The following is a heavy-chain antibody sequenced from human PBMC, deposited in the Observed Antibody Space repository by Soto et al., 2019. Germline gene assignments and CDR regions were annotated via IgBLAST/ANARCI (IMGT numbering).Heavy chain of an antibody. CDR2: IYYSGST. CDR3: ARLVRSVTRDYYYYYYMDV. V-gene: IGHV4-39*01. CDR1: GGSISSSSYY. D-gene: IGHD3-3*01. J-gene: IGHJ6*03. Sequence: QLQLQESGPGLVKPSETLSLTCTVSGGSISSSSYYWGWIRQPPGKGLEWIGSIYYSGSTYYNPSLKSRVTISVDTSKNQFSLKLSSVTAADTAVYYCARLVRSVTRDYYYYYYMDVWGKGTTVTVSS.